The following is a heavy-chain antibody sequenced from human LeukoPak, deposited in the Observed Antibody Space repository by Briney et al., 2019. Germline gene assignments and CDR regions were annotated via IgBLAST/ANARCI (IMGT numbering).Heavy chain of an antibody. CDR3: AKHPTVTTNHFDY. D-gene: IGHD4-17*01. V-gene: IGHV3-23*01. CDR1: GFTFSSYA. J-gene: IGHJ4*02. Sequence: PGGSLRLSCAASGFTFSSYAMSWVRQAPGKGLEWVSAISGSGGSTYYADSVKGRFTISRDNSKNTLHLQMNSLRAEDTAVYYCAKHPTVTTNHFDYWGQGTLVTVSS. CDR2: ISGSGGST.